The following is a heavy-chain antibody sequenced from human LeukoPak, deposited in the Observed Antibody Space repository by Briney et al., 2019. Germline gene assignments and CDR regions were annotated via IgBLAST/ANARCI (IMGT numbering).Heavy chain of an antibody. J-gene: IGHJ4*02. CDR2: ISAYNGNT. V-gene: IGHV1-18*01. D-gene: IGHD3-9*01. Sequence: ASVKVSCKASGYTFTSYGISWVRQAPGQGLEWMGWISAYNGNTNYAQKLQGRVTMTTDTSTSTAYMELRSLRSDDTAVYYCARDPLNYDSLTGYLLGYWGQGTLVTVSS. CDR3: ARDPLNYDSLTGYLLGY. CDR1: GYTFTSYG.